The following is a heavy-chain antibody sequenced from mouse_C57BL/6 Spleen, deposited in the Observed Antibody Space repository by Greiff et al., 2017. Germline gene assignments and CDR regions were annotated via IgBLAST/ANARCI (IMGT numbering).Heavy chain of an antibody. Sequence: EVQLVESGGGLVQPGGSMKLSCVASGFTFSNYWMNWVRQSPEKGLEWVAQIRLKSDNYATHYAESVKGWFTISRDDSKSSVYLQMNNLRAEDTGIYYCTGAGWRDAMDYWGQGTSVTVSS. CDR3: TGAGWRDAMDY. D-gene: IGHD2-3*01. V-gene: IGHV6-3*01. J-gene: IGHJ4*01. CDR2: IRLKSDNYAT. CDR1: GFTFSNYW.